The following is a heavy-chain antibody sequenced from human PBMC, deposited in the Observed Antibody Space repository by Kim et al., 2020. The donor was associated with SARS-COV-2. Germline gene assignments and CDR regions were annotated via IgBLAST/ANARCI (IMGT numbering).Heavy chain of an antibody. V-gene: IGHV3-48*02. CDR3: ARLVHYGMDL. CDR2: VTSSRSNI. CDR1: GFTFSSYD. J-gene: IGHJ6*02. Sequence: GWSLRLSCAASGFTFSSYDMNWVRQAPGKGLEWVSYVTSSRSNIYAESVRGRFTISRDNAKNSLYLQMNSLRDEDTAVYFCARLVHYGMDLWGRGTTVTV.